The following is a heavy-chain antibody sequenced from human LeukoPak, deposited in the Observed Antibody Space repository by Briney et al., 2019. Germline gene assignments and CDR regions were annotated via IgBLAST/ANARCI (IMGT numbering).Heavy chain of an antibody. V-gene: IGHV3-7*03. CDR3: AKGAVTETTCPSDY. J-gene: IGHJ4*02. Sequence: GGSLRLSCAASGFTFSSYWMSWVSQAPGKGLEWVANIKQDGSEKYYVDSVKGRFTISRDDSKKTLYLQMNSLRAEDTAVYYCAKGAVTETTCPSDYWGQGTLVTVSS. CDR1: GFTFSSYW. CDR2: IKQDGSEK. D-gene: IGHD1-7*01.